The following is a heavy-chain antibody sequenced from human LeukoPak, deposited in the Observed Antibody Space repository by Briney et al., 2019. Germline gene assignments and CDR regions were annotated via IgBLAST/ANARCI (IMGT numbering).Heavy chain of an antibody. CDR3: ARSDQLGYFDY. V-gene: IGHV1-46*01. Sequence: ASVKVSCKASGYTFTSYYMHWVRQAPGQGLEWMGIINPSGGSTSYAQKFQGRVTMTRDTSTSTVYMELSSLRSEDTAVYYWARSDQLGYFDYWGQGTLVTVSS. D-gene: IGHD3-16*01. J-gene: IGHJ4*02. CDR2: INPSGGST. CDR1: GYTFTSYY.